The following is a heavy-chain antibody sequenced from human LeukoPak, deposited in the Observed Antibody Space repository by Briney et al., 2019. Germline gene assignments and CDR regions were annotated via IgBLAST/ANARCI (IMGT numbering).Heavy chain of an antibody. V-gene: IGHV3-11*04. D-gene: IGHD1-26*01. J-gene: IGHJ4*02. CDR2: ISSSGSTI. CDR1: GFTFSDYY. Sequence: MAGGSLRLSCAASGFTFSDYYMSWIRQAPGKGLEWVSYISSSGSTIYYADSVKGRFTISRDNAKSSLYLQMNSLRAEDTAVYYCASEQSGNYYRPFDSWGQGTLVTISS. CDR3: ASEQSGNYYRPFDS.